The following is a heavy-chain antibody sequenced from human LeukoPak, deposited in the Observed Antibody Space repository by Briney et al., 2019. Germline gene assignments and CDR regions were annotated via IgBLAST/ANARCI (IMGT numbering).Heavy chain of an antibody. CDR3: ARLHIRPFCFGSGSYSDWFDP. V-gene: IGHV4-39*01. CDR1: GASISSSSYY. D-gene: IGHD3-10*01. CDR2: IYYSGRT. Sequence: SETLSLTCTVSGASISSSSYYWGWIRQPPGKGLEWIGSIYYSGRTYYNPSLKSRVTISVDTSKNQFSLKLSSVPAADTAVYYCARLHIRPFCFGSGSYSDWFDPWGQGTLVTVSS. J-gene: IGHJ5*02.